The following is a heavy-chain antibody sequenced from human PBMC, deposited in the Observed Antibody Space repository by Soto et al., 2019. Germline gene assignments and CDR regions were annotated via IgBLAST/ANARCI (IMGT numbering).Heavy chain of an antibody. Sequence: QITLKESGPTLVRPTQTLTLTCTFSGFSLTTSGVGVGWIRQPPGKALEWLAVIYWDDAKRYSSSLKSRLTIPKDTSKNQVVLTMTNLDPVDTARYYCAHHPYYGLGSYSFDYWGQGTLVTVSS. CDR1: GFSLTTSGVG. V-gene: IGHV2-5*02. CDR3: AHHPYYGLGSYSFDY. D-gene: IGHD3-10*01. J-gene: IGHJ4*02. CDR2: IYWDDAK.